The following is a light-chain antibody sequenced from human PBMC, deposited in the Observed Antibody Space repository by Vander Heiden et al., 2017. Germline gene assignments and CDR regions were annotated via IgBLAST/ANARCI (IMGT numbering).Light chain of an antibody. V-gene: IGLV1-44*01. CDR3: AESDDSRNGGV. J-gene: IGLJ3*02. CDR2: RNK. Sequence: QSVLTQPPSASGTPGQRVTISFSGSSSNIGSNTVNWYQQLPGTAPKLLIDRNKQRPSGVPDRFSGYKAGTSAYPETSGLQSEDEADDYCAESDDSRNGGVFGGGTKLTVL. CDR1: SSNIGSNT.